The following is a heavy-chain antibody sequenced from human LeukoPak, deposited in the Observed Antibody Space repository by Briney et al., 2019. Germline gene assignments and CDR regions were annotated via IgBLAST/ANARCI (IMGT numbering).Heavy chain of an antibody. CDR3: ARDAPIDYYDSSGYYGY. D-gene: IGHD3-22*01. V-gene: IGHV1-46*01. J-gene: IGHJ4*02. Sequence: ASVEVSCKASGYTFTSYYMHWVRQAPGQGLEWMGIINPSGGSTSYAQKFQGRVTMTRDTSKNQFSLKLSSVTAADTAVYYCARDAPIDYYDSSGYYGYWGQGTLVTVSS. CDR1: GYTFTSYY. CDR2: INPSGGST.